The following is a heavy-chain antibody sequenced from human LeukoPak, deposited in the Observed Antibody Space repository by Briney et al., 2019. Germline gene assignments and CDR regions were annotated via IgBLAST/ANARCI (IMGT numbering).Heavy chain of an antibody. D-gene: IGHD3-10*01. CDR2: ISYSGST. Sequence: SETLSLTCSVSGGSISSYYWNWIRQPPGKGLEWIGSISYSGSTNYNPSLESRVTISVDTSKNQISLKLSSVTAADTAIYYCARAPERWYSYGSYTYHYMDAWGRGATVTVSS. J-gene: IGHJ6*03. CDR3: ARAPERWYSYGSYTYHYMDA. V-gene: IGHV4-59*01. CDR1: GGSISSYY.